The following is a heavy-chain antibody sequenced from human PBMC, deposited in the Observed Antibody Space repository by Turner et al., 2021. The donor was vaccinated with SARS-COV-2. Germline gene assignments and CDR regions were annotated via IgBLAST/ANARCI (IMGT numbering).Heavy chain of an antibody. J-gene: IGHJ5*02. Sequence: EVQLMQSGAAVKTPGNSVRISCKGSGYSFTSYWISWVRQMPGKGLEWMGRIYPSDSYTSYSPSFQGHVTISADKSISTAYLQWSSLKASDTAMYYCARLFPGGWAVNLWGQGTLVTVSS. CDR1: GYSFTSYW. CDR3: ARLFPGGWAVNL. V-gene: IGHV5-10-1*01. CDR2: IYPSDSYT. D-gene: IGHD3-16*01.